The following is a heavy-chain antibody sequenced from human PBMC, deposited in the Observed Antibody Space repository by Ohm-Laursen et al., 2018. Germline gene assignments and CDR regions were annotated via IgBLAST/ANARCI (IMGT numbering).Heavy chain of an antibody. CDR2: ISASGGDT. CDR3: AKEGTTVYRLNWFDS. CDR1: GFTFSTYA. J-gene: IGHJ5*01. V-gene: IGHV3-23*01. Sequence: GSLRLSCTASGFTFSTYAVTWVRQAPGKGLEWVSTISASGGDTYHADSVKGRFTISRDNSKNTLYLQMNSLRAEDTAVYFCAKEGTTVYRLNWFDSWGQGTLVTVSS. D-gene: IGHD4-11*01.